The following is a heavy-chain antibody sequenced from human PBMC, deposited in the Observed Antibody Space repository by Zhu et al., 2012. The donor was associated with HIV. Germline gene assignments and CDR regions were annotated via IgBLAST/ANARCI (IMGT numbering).Heavy chain of an antibody. CDR2: IYYSGST. Sequence: QVQLQESGPGLVKPSETLSLTCTVSGGSINSNSYYWGWIRQPPGKGLEWIGSIYYSGSTYYNPSLKSRVTISVDASKNQFSLKLSPVTAADTAVYYCARQEPSDIVVVPAWGQGTLVTVSS. CDR1: GGSINSNSYY. D-gene: IGHD2-2*01. V-gene: IGHV4-39*01. J-gene: IGHJ4*02. CDR3: ARQEPSDIVVVPA.